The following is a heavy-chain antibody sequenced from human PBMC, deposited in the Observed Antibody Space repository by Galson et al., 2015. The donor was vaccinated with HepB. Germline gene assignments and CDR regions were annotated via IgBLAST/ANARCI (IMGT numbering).Heavy chain of an antibody. CDR3: AHSHFMEWFQGDKKDWFDP. J-gene: IGHJ5*02. CDR1: GFSLNNRGVG. V-gene: IGHV2-5*01. Sequence: PALVKPTQTLTLTCSFSGFSLNNRGVGVSWIRQPPGKALEWLALIYWNDDKRYSPSLKGRLTTTRDTSKNQVVLTLTNVDPVDSGTYYCAHSHFMEWFQGDKKDWFDPWGQGILVTVSS. CDR2: IYWNDDK. D-gene: IGHD3-3*01.